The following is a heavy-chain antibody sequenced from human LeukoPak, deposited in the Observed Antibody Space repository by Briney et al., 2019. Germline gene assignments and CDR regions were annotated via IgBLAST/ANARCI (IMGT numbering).Heavy chain of an antibody. CDR2: ISYDGSNK. CDR3: AAMGIRDYDILTGPFDY. J-gene: IGHJ4*02. V-gene: IGHV3-30-3*01. CDR1: GFTFSSYA. Sequence: PGGSLRLSCAASGFTFSSYAMHWVRQAPGKGLEWVAVISYDGSNKYYADSVKGRFTISRDNSKNTLYLQMNSLRAEDTAVYYCAAMGIRDYDILTGPFDYWGQGTLVTVSS. D-gene: IGHD3-9*01.